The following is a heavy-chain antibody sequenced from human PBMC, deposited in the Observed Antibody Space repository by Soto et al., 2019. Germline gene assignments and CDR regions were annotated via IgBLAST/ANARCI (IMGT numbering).Heavy chain of an antibody. V-gene: IGHV4-4*07. J-gene: IGHJ5*02. CDR3: AREPTTAGTVNWFDP. Sequence: VQLQESGPGLVKPSETLSLICTVSGGSISSDYLSWIRQPAGKGLEWFGRVYTSAYSNSNPSLKSRVTMSVDTSKKQFSLNLSSVTAADTAVYYCAREPTTAGTVNWFDPWGQGTLVTVSS. CDR2: VYTSAYS. D-gene: IGHD6-13*01. CDR1: GGSISSDY.